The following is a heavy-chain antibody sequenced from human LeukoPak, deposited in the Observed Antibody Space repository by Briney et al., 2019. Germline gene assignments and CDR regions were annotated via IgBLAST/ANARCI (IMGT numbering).Heavy chain of an antibody. CDR1: GNSITSSYC. J-gene: IGHJ4*02. CDR2: IYHSGSI. D-gene: IGHD3-22*01. Sequence: SETLSLTCAVTGNSITSSYCWGWIRQPPGKGLQWIGSIYHSGSIFYNPSLKSRATISVDTSKNRFSLKLSSVTAADTAVYYCAGQHDAIGYYLYWGQGTLVTVSS. V-gene: IGHV4-38-2*01. CDR3: AGQHDAIGYYLY.